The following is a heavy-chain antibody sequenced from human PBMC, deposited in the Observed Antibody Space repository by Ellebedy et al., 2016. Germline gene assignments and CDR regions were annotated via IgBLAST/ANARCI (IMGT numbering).Heavy chain of an antibody. Sequence: GESLKISXSASGFIFSSYAMSWVRQAPGKGLEWVSAISGSGGSTYYADSVKGRFTISRDNSKNTLYLQMNSLRAEDTAVYYCAKYYYGAENAFDIWGQGTMVTGSS. CDR3: AKYYYGAENAFDI. CDR2: ISGSGGST. J-gene: IGHJ3*02. D-gene: IGHD3-10*01. CDR1: GFIFSSYA. V-gene: IGHV3-23*01.